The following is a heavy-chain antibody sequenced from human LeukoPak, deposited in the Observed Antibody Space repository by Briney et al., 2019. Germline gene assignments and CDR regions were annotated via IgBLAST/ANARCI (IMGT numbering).Heavy chain of an antibody. J-gene: IGHJ4*02. V-gene: IGHV3-30*04. D-gene: IGHD2-15*01. CDR2: ISYDGSNK. CDR1: GFTFSSYA. Sequence: GRSLRLSCAASGFTFSSYAMHWVRQAPGKGLEWVAVISYDGSNKYYADSVKGRFTISRDNSKNTLYLQMNSLRAGDTAVYYCARPGIVVVVAATNYFDYWGQGTLVTVSS. CDR3: ARPGIVVVVAATNYFDY.